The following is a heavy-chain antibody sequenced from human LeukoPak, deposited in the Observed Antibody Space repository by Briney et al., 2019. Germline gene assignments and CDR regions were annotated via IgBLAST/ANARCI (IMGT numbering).Heavy chain of an antibody. D-gene: IGHD1-14*01. V-gene: IGHV3-48*03. Sequence: GGSLRLSCVASGFTFTSYEMNWVRQAPGKGLEWVSYISASGSTIYYADSVKGRFTISRDNAENSLSLQMNSLRAEDTAVYYCAKVPVMKTGPYYYYYGMDVWGQGTTVTVSS. CDR2: ISASGSTI. CDR3: AKVPVMKTGPYYYYYGMDV. CDR1: GFTFTSYE. J-gene: IGHJ6*02.